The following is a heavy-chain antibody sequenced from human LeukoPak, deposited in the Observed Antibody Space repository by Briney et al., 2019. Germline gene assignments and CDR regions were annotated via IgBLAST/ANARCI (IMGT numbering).Heavy chain of an antibody. V-gene: IGHV1-69*04. CDR2: IIPILGIA. Sequence: SMKVSCKASGGTFSSYAISWVRQAPGQGLEWMGRIIPILGIANYAQKFQGRVTITADKSTSTAYMELSSLRSEDTAVYYCAREGIAVAGTLGVSFDYWGQGTLVTVSS. CDR1: GGTFSSYA. D-gene: IGHD6-19*01. J-gene: IGHJ4*02. CDR3: AREGIAVAGTLGVSFDY.